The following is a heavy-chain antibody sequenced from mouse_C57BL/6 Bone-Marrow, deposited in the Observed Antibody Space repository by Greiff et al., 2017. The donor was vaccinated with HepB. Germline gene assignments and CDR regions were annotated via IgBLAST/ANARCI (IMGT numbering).Heavy chain of an antibody. CDR3: ARHEHHSNRGFAY. V-gene: IGHV2-6-1*01. CDR1: GFSLTSYG. Sequence: VKLQESGPGLVAPSQRLSITCTVSGFSLTSYGVHWVRQPPGKGLEWLVVIWSDGSTTYNSALKSRLSISKDNSKSQVFLKMNSLQTDDTAMYYCARHEHHSNRGFAYWGQGTLVTVSA. CDR2: IWSDGST. J-gene: IGHJ3*01. D-gene: IGHD2-5*01.